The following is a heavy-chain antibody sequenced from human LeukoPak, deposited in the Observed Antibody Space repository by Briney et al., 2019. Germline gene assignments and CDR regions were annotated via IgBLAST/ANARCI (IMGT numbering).Heavy chain of an antibody. J-gene: IGHJ3*02. CDR1: GGTFSSYA. CDR3: ARGGPRERSGGGDGI. V-gene: IGHV1-69*13. Sequence: ASVKVSCKASGGTFSSYAISWVRQAPGQGLEWMGGIIPIFGTADYAQKLQGRVTITADESTSTAYMEPSSVRSEDTGVYYGARGGPRERSGGGDGIWGQGTMVTVSS. CDR2: IIPIFGTA. D-gene: IGHD2-21*02.